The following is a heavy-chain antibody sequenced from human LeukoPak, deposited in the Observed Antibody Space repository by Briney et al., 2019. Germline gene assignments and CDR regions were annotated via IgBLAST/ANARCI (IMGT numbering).Heavy chain of an antibody. Sequence: SETLSLTCSVSGGSISSNSYYWGWIRQPPGKGLEWIGSFYYSGSTYYNPSLKSRVTISVDTSKNQFSLKLSSVTAADTAVYYCARDRGSGYDNYYYYYYMDVWGKGTTVTVSS. CDR1: GGSISSNSYY. V-gene: IGHV4-39*07. J-gene: IGHJ6*03. CDR3: ARDRGSGYDNYYYYYYMDV. CDR2: FYYSGST. D-gene: IGHD5-12*01.